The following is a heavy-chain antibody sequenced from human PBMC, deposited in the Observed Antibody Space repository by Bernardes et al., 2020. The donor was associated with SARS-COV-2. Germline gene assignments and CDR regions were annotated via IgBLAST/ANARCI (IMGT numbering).Heavy chain of an antibody. CDR3: ARVHGSGIESRDKWFDP. J-gene: IGHJ5*02. V-gene: IGHV1-2*02. D-gene: IGHD3-10*01. CDR1: GYTFTDYY. CDR2: INPNSGRT. Sequence: ASVKVSCKASGYTFTDYYIHWVRQAPGQGLEWMGWINPNSGRTNYAQKFQGRVTVTRDTSISTAYMELSRLRSDDTAVYYCARVHGSGIESRDKWFDPWGQGTLITVSS.